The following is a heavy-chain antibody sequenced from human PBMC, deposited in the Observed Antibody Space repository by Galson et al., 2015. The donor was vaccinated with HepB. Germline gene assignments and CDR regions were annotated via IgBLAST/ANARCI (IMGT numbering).Heavy chain of an antibody. D-gene: IGHD3-10*01. J-gene: IGHJ4*02. CDR3: VALWFGEERFDY. Sequence: SLRLSCAASGFTFSSYAMHWVRQAPGKGLEYVSAISSNGGSTYYADSVKGRFTISRDNSKNTLYLQMSSLRAEDTAVYYCVALWFGEERFDYWGQGTLVTVSS. CDR1: GFTFSSYA. V-gene: IGHV3-64D*06. CDR2: ISSNGGST.